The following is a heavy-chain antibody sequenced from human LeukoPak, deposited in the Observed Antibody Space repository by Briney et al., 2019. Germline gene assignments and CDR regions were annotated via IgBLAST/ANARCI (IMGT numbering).Heavy chain of an antibody. D-gene: IGHD1-26*01. J-gene: IGHJ4*02. CDR3: ARSGWELHSWIFDY. V-gene: IGHV4-39*07. Sequence: SETLSLTCTVSGGSISSSSYYWGWIRQPPGKGLEWIGSIYYSGSTYYNPSLKSRVTISVDTSKNQFSLKLSSVTAADTAVYYCARSGWELHSWIFDYWGQGTLVTVSS. CDR2: IYYSGST. CDR1: GGSISSSSYY.